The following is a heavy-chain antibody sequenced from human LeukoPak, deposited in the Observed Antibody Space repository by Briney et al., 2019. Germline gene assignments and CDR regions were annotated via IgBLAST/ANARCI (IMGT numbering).Heavy chain of an antibody. CDR3: AKVPR. CDR1: GFTFSNYC. CDR2: IQYDGDIK. Sequence: GGSLRLSCAASGFTFSNYCIHWVRQAPGKGLEWVAFIQYDGDIKYYADSVKGRFTISRDNSKNTLYLQMNSLRAEDTAVYYCAKVPRWGQGTMVTVSS. V-gene: IGHV3-30*02. J-gene: IGHJ3*01.